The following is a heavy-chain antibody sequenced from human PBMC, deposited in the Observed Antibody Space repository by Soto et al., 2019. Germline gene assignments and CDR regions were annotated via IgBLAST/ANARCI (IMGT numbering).Heavy chain of an antibody. CDR1: GFTVSSNY. V-gene: IGHV3-66*01. CDR2: IYSGGST. Sequence: EVQLVESGGGLVQPGGSLRLSCAASGFTVSSNYMSWVRQAPGKGLEWVSVIYSGGSTYYADSVKGRFTISRDNSKNTLYLQMNSRRAEETAVYHCARGEGYSYDLDYWGQGTLVTVSS. J-gene: IGHJ4*02. D-gene: IGHD5-18*01. CDR3: ARGEGYSYDLDY.